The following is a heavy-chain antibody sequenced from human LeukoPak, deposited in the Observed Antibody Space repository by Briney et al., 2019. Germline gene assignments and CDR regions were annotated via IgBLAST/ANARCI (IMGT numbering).Heavy chain of an antibody. CDR3: AREGVLRFLEWYPRGSFDI. V-gene: IGHV1-2*02. J-gene: IGHJ3*02. D-gene: IGHD3-3*01. CDR2: INPNSGGT. Sequence: ASVKVSCKASGYTFTGYYMHWVGQAPGQGLEWMGWINPNSGGTNYAQKFQGRVTMTRDTSISTAYMELSRLRSDDTAVYYCAREGVLRFLEWYPRGSFDIWGQGTMVTVSS. CDR1: GYTFTGYY.